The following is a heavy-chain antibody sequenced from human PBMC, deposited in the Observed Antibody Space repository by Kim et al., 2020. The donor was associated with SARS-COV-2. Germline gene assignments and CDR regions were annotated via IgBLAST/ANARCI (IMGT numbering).Heavy chain of an antibody. J-gene: IGHJ5*02. D-gene: IGHD2-15*01. V-gene: IGHV3-30-3*01. CDR2: ISYDGSNK. CDR1: GFTFSSYA. CDR3: ARDRNLDIVVVVAATRFDP. Sequence: GGSLRLSCAASGFTFSSYAMHWVRQAPGKGLEWVAVISYDGSNKYYADSVKGRFTISRDNSKNTLYLQMNSLRAEDTAVYYCARDRNLDIVVVVAATRFDPWGQGTLVTVSS.